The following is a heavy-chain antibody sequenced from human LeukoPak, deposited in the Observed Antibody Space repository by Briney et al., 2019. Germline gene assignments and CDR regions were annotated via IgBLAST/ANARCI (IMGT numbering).Heavy chain of an antibody. D-gene: IGHD2-15*01. CDR1: GFTFSNYG. Sequence: GGSLRLSCSASGFTFSNYGMHWVRQAPGKGLEYVSAITNNGGDVNYADSVKGRFTISRDNSKNTVYLQMSALRGEDTAVYFCAKDSCSGGICYSSGNDAFDIWGQGTMVTVSS. J-gene: IGHJ3*02. CDR3: AKDSCSGGICYSSGNDAFDI. CDR2: ITNNGGDV. V-gene: IGHV3-64D*06.